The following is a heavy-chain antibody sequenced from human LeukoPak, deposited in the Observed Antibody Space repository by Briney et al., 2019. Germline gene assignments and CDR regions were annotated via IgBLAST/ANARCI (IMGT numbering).Heavy chain of an antibody. D-gene: IGHD3-9*01. CDR2: IYYSGST. CDR1: GGSISSYY. Sequence: PSETLSLTCTVSGGSISSYYWSWIRQPPGKGLEWIGYIYYSGSTNYNPSLKSRVTISVDTSKNQFSLKLSSVTAADTAVYYCARLANYDILPDYFDYWGQGTLVTVSS. V-gene: IGHV4-59*08. J-gene: IGHJ4*02. CDR3: ARLANYDILPDYFDY.